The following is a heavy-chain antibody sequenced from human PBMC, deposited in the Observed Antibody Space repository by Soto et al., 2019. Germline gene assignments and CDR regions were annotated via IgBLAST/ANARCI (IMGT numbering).Heavy chain of an antibody. CDR1: GGTFSSYA. D-gene: IGHD5-18*01. Sequence: ASVKVSCKASGGTFSSYAISWVRQAPGQGLEWMGGIIPIFGTANYAQKFQGRVTITADESTSTAYMELSSLRSEDTAVYYCARDRGCSYGSQCYGMDVWGQGTTVTVSS. CDR2: IIPIFGTA. J-gene: IGHJ6*02. V-gene: IGHV1-69*13. CDR3: ARDRGCSYGSQCYGMDV.